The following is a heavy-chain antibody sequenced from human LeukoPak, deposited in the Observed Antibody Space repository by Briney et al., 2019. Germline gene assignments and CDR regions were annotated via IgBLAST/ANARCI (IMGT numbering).Heavy chain of an antibody. V-gene: IGHV1-18*01. D-gene: IGHD2-2*02. J-gene: IGHJ4*02. CDR2: ISTYNGDT. CDR1: VYTFTKHV. CDR3: ARDCSSTTCYNVY. Sequence: APLRVSSTTSVYTFTKHVFSWVRHGPGQGLEWMGWISTYNGDTNYAQNLQGRVTMTTDTSTSTAYMEMRSLRSDDTAVYYCARDCSSTTCYNVYWGQGTLVTVSS.